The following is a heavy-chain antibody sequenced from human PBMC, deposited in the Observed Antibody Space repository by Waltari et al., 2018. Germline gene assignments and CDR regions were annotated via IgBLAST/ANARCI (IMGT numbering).Heavy chain of an antibody. V-gene: IGHV4-34*01. CDR2: INRDGTA. D-gene: IGHD3-10*01. J-gene: IGHJ6*02. Sequence: QAQLHQWGAGLLKPSETLSLTCAVSGGSFSGYFWIWIRQSPGKGLEWIGEINRDGTANYNPSLKSRVGMSVDTIKSQISLSLSSVTAADAAVYYCARVGDYHGSGRFGLDVWGRGTRVTVSS. CDR3: ARVGDYHGSGRFGLDV. CDR1: GGSFSGYF.